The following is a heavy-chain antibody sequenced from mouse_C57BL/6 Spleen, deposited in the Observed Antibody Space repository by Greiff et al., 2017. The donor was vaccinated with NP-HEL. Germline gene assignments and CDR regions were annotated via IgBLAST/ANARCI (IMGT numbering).Heavy chain of an antibody. J-gene: IGHJ2*01. V-gene: IGHV1-64*01. CDR1: GYTFTSYW. CDR3: ARDYGSPYYFDY. CDR2: IHPNSGST. Sequence: QVQLQQPGAELVKPGASVKLSCKASGYTFTSYWMHWVKQRPGQGLEWIGMIHPNSGSTNYNEKFKSKATLTVDKSSSTAYMQLSSLTSEDSAVYSCARDYGSPYYFDYWGQGTTLTVSS. D-gene: IGHD1-1*01.